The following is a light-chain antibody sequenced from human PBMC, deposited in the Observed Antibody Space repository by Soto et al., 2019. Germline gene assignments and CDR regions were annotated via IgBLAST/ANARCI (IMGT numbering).Light chain of an antibody. V-gene: IGKV3-11*01. J-gene: IGKJ5*01. CDR1: QSVGTF. CDR2: GAF. Sequence: ILLTQSPTTLSLSQVERATLSCRASQSVGTFFAWYQQNPVQAPRLLIYGAFNRATGIPARFSGSGSGTDFTLTISSLEPEDFAVYYCQQRNIWPPVTFGQGTRLEIK. CDR3: QQRNIWPPVT.